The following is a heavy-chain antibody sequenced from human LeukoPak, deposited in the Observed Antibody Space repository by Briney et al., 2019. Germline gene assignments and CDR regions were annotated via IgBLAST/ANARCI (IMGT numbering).Heavy chain of an antibody. CDR2: IYYSGST. Sequence: SETLSLTCTVSGGSISSYYWSWIRQPPGKGLEWIGYIYYSGSTNYNPSIKSRVTISVDTSKNQFSLKLSSVTAADTAVYYCATQRDYGDYRGSDAFDIWGQGTMVTASS. CDR3: ATQRDYGDYRGSDAFDI. J-gene: IGHJ3*02. CDR1: GGSISSYY. D-gene: IGHD4-17*01. V-gene: IGHV4-59*01.